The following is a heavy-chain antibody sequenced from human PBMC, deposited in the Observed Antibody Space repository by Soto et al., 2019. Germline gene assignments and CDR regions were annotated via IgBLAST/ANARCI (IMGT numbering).Heavy chain of an antibody. V-gene: IGHV1-69*13. J-gene: IGHJ3*02. D-gene: IGHD5-18*01. CDR1: GGTFSSYA. Sequence: ASVKVSCKASGGTFSSYAISWVRQAPGQGLEWMGGIIPIFGTANYAQKFQGRVTITADESTSTAYMELSSLRSEDTAVYYCARDLGGYSYGYGHAVVVAATHFDIWGQGTMVTVSS. CDR3: ARDLGGYSYGYGHAVVVAATHFDI. CDR2: IIPIFGTA.